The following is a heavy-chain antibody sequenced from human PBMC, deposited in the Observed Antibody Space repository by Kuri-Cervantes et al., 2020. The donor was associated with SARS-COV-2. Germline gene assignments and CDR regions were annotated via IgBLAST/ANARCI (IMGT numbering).Heavy chain of an antibody. J-gene: IGHJ4*02. CDR1: GGSVSSGSYY. CDR3: ARLGRYCSSTSCYLGFDY. Sequence: ESLKISCTVSGGSVSSGSYYWSWIRQPPGKGLEWIGYIYYSGSTNYNPSLKSRVTISVDTSKNQLSLKLSSVTAADTAVYYCARLGRYCSSTSCYLGFDYWGQGTLVTVSS. D-gene: IGHD2-2*01. CDR2: IYYSGST. V-gene: IGHV4-61*01.